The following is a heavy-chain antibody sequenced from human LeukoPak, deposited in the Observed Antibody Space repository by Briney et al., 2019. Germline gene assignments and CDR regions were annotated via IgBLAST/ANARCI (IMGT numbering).Heavy chain of an antibody. V-gene: IGHV3-15*01. J-gene: IGHJ4*02. CDR3: ITGRFMHAGDFDY. D-gene: IGHD1-14*01. CDR2: IYSTINGGTT. CDR1: GFTFSNAR. Sequence: GGSLRLSCAASGFTFSNARMNWVRQAPGKGLEWVGLIYSTINGGTTDYAAAVKGRFTISRENSKNTMYLQMKSLITDHTAVYYCITGRFMHAGDFDYWGQGTLVAVSS.